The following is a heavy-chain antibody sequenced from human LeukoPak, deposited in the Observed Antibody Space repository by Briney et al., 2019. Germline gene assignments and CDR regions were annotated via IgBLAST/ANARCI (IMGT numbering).Heavy chain of an antibody. CDR2: ISGYSGST. D-gene: IGHD6-19*01. Sequence: ASVKVSCKTSGYTFATYSINWVRQAPGQGLEWMGWISGYSGSTNYAQKLQGRVTMTTDTSTTTAYMELRSLKSDDTAVYYCARGHSSGRNYYFDTWGQGTLVTVSS. CDR1: GYTFATYS. V-gene: IGHV1-18*01. CDR3: ARGHSSGRNYYFDT. J-gene: IGHJ4*02.